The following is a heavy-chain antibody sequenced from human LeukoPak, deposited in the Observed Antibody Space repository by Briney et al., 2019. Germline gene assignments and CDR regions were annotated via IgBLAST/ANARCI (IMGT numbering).Heavy chain of an antibody. D-gene: IGHD3-22*01. CDR2: IYTSGST. Sequence: SETLSLTCTVSGGSISSYYWSGIRQPAGKGLEWIGRIYTSGSTNYNPSLKSRVTMSVDTSKNQFSLKLSSVTAADTAVYYCARVAGPPDSSGYYPEYFQHWGQGTLVTVSS. CDR1: GGSISSYY. V-gene: IGHV4-4*07. J-gene: IGHJ1*01. CDR3: ARVAGPPDSSGYYPEYFQH.